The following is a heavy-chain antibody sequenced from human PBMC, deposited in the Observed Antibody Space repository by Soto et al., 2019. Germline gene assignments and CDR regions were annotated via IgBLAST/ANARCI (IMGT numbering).Heavy chain of an antibody. CDR1: GGSISSYY. Sequence: PSETLSLTCTVSGGSISSYYWSWIRQPPGKGLEWIGYIYYSGSTNYNPSLKSRVTISVDTSKNQFSLKLSSVTAADTAVYYCARTRYCSGGSCYNWFDPWGQGTLVTVS. J-gene: IGHJ5*02. CDR2: IYYSGST. CDR3: ARTRYCSGGSCYNWFDP. V-gene: IGHV4-59*01. D-gene: IGHD2-15*01.